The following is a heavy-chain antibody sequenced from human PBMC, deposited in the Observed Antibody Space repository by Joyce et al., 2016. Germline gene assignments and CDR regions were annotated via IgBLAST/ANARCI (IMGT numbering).Heavy chain of an antibody. Sequence: EVRLVESGGGLIQPGGSLKLSCAASGFTVSRNYMSWVRQAPGKGLEWVSLLYSGGSAYYGDSVKGRFTISRDNSRNTLYLQMNNLRAEDTAIYYCARDYYASGNLDSWGQGTLVAVSS. J-gene: IGHJ4*02. CDR3: ARDYYASGNLDS. V-gene: IGHV3-53*01. CDR2: LYSGGSA. D-gene: IGHD3-10*01. CDR1: GFTVSRNY.